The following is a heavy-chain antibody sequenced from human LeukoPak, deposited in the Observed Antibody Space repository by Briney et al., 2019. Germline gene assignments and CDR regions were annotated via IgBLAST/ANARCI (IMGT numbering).Heavy chain of an antibody. D-gene: IGHD4-17*01. CDR1: GYTFTSYD. CDR2: MNPNSGNT. J-gene: IGHJ4*02. Sequence: ASVKVSCKASGYTFTSYDINWVRQATGQGLEWMGWMNPNSGNTGYAQKFQGRVTMTRNTSISTAYMELGSLRTEDTAVYYCARAGDYYSTGDYWGQGVLVTVSS. V-gene: IGHV1-8*01. CDR3: ARAGDYYSTGDY.